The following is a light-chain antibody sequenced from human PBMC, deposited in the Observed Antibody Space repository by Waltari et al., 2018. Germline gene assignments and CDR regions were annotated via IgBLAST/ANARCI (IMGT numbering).Light chain of an antibody. J-gene: IGLJ2*01. CDR3: SSYTSSSTPCV. Sequence: QSALTQPAPVSASPGQSTTISCTGTSSAVVGYNSVSWYQPHPGKAPNLMIYDFSKRPSGVSNRFSGSKSGNTASLTISGLQAEDEADYYCSSYTSSSTPCVFGGGTKLTVL. CDR2: DFS. V-gene: IGLV2-14*01. CDR1: SSAVVGYNS.